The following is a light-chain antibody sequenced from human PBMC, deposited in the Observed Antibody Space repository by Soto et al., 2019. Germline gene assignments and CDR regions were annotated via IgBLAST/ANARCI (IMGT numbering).Light chain of an antibody. J-gene: IGLJ3*02. Sequence: QLVLTQSSSASASLGSSVKLTGTLNSGHISYIIAWHQQQPGKAPRYLMKLEGGGSYNKGSGVTDRFLGSSSGADRYLTISNRQSEDEADYYCETWDTNTWVFGGGTKLTVL. CDR3: ETWDTNTWV. CDR1: SGHISYI. V-gene: IGLV4-60*03. CDR2: LEGGGSY.